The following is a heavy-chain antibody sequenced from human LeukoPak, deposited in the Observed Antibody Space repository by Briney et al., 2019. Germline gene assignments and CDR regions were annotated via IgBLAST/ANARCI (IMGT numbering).Heavy chain of an antibody. J-gene: IGHJ4*02. V-gene: IGHV3-74*01. Sequence: GGSLRLSCAASGFTLSTYWMHWVRQAPGKGLVWVSRINSDGSSTTYADSVKGRFTITRDNAKNTLYLQMNSLRAEDTAVYYCARVANYPLDYWGQGTLVTVSS. D-gene: IGHD2-15*01. CDR3: ARVANYPLDY. CDR1: GFTLSTYW. CDR2: INSDGSST.